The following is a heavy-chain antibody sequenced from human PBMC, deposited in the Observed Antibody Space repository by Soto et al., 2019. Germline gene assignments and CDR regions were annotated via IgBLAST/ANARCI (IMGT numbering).Heavy chain of an antibody. Sequence: QVQLVESGGGVVQPGRSLRLSCAASGFTFSSYGMHWVRQAPGKGLEWVAVISYDGSNKYYADSVKGRFTISRDNSKNTLYLQMNSLRAEDTAVYYCAISYSSSWTCDYWGQGTLVTVSS. CDR2: ISYDGSNK. V-gene: IGHV3-30*03. CDR1: GFTFSSYG. D-gene: IGHD6-13*01. CDR3: AISYSSSWTCDY. J-gene: IGHJ4*02.